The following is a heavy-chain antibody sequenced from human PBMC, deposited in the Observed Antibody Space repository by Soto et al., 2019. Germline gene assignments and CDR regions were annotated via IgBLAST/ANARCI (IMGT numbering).Heavy chain of an antibody. CDR3: AREGAGYCSSTSCYHYYYMAV. CDR2: IKQDGSEK. J-gene: IGHJ6*03. Sequence: PGGSLRLSCAASGFTFSSYWMSWVRQAPGKGLEWVANIKQDGSEKYYVDSVKGRFTISRDNAKNSLYLQMNSLRAEDTAVYYCAREGAGYCSSTSCYHYYYMAVWAQGTTVPVSS. CDR1: GFTFSSYW. V-gene: IGHV3-7*01. D-gene: IGHD2-2*01.